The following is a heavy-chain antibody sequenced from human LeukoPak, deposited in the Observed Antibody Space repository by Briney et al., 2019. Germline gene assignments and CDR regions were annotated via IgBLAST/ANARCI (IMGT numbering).Heavy chain of an antibody. Sequence: SETLSLTCTVSGGSISSYYWSWIRQPPGKGLEWIGYIYYSGSTNYNPSLKSRVTISVDTSKNQFSLKLSSVTAADTAVYYCATFGPQGGALGYWGRGTLVTVSS. D-gene: IGHD1-26*01. V-gene: IGHV4-59*08. CDR3: ATFGPQGGALGY. CDR2: IYYSGST. J-gene: IGHJ4*02. CDR1: GGSISSYY.